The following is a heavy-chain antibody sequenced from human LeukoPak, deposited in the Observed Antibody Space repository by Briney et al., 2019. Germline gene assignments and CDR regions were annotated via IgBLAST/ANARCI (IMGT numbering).Heavy chain of an antibody. D-gene: IGHD1-1*01. CDR2: INPNTGGT. Sequence: ASVKVSCKAAGYAFTGYNMHWVRQAPGQGLEWMGWINPNTGGTLYPQKFQGRVTLTRDTSINTAYMDLSSLRSDDTAMYYCVRDVHNWNDDYWGQGTLVTVSS. V-gene: IGHV1-2*02. CDR3: VRDVHNWNDDY. CDR1: GYAFTGYN. J-gene: IGHJ4*02.